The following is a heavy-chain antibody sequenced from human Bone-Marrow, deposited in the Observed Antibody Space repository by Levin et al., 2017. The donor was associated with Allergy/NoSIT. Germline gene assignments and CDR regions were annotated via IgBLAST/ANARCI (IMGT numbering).Heavy chain of an antibody. CDR2: ISSSGHRL. D-gene: IGHD3-16*01. CDR3: ARDVYTTSWSPTYFYGMDV. V-gene: IGHV3-11*01. CDR1: GFNFKDRLYY. J-gene: IGHJ6*02. Sequence: GGSLRLSCAASGFNFKDRLYYMSWVRRAPGKGPEWIAYISSSGHRLYYADSVKGRFSISVDSAKHSVYLQMRSLRADDTATYYCARDVYTTSWSPTYFYGMDVWGHGTTVTVSS.